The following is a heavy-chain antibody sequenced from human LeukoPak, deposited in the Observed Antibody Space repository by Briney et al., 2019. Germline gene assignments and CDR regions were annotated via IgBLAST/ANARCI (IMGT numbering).Heavy chain of an antibody. D-gene: IGHD4-11*01. Sequence: GGSLRLSCAASGFTFSSYAMSWVRQAPGKGLEWVSAISGSGGSTYYADSVKGRFTISRDNSKNTLYLQMNSLRAEDTAVYYCAKGPPLYDYSDYVSGYYFDYWGQGTLVTVSS. J-gene: IGHJ4*02. CDR2: ISGSGGST. CDR3: AKGPPLYDYSDYVSGYYFDY. V-gene: IGHV3-23*01. CDR1: GFTFSSYA.